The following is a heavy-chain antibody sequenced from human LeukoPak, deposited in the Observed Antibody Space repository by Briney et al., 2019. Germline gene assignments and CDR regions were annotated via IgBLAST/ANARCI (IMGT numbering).Heavy chain of an antibody. CDR3: ARGLRYYYYYYMDV. D-gene: IGHD3-9*01. CDR2: IHWNGDTK. V-gene: IGHV3-20*04. Sequence: PGGSLRLSCTASGFTFDDYGMNWVRQAPGKGLEWISGIHWNGDTKNYAASVEGRFTISRDNAKNSLYLQMNSLRAEDTALYYCARGLRYYYYYYMDVWGKGTTVTVSS. CDR1: GFTFDDYG. J-gene: IGHJ6*03.